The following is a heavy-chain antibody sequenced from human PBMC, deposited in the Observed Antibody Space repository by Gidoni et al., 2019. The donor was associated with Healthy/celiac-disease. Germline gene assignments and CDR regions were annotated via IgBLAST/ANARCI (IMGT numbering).Heavy chain of an antibody. CDR3: AKSAFYYDSKAQGAFDI. V-gene: IGHV3-23*04. J-gene: IGHJ3*02. Sequence: EVQLVESGGGLVQPGGSLRLSCAASGFTFSSYAMSWVRQAPGKGLEWVSDISGSGGSTYYADSVKGRFTISRDNSKNTLYLQMNSLRAEDTAVYYCAKSAFYYDSKAQGAFDIWGQGTMVTVSS. D-gene: IGHD3-22*01. CDR1: GFTFSSYA. CDR2: ISGSGGST.